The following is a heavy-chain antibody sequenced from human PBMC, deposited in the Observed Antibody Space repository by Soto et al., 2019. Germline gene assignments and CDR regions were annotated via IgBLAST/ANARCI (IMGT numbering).Heavy chain of an antibody. D-gene: IGHD6-13*01. Sequence: EVQLVESGGGLVQPGGSLRLSCTASGFTVSSNYMSWVRQAPGTGLEWVSVSYSGGSTYYADSVKGRFTISRDNSKNTLYLQMNSLRAEDTAVYYCARDTSSSSWYAGYFDYWGQGTLVTVSS. V-gene: IGHV3-66*01. CDR3: ARDTSSSSWYAGYFDY. CDR2: SYSGGST. J-gene: IGHJ4*02. CDR1: GFTVSSNY.